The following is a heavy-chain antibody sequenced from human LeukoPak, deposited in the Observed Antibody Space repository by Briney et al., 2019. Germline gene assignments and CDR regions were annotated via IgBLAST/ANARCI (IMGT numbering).Heavy chain of an antibody. CDR2: ISAYNGNT. CDR3: ARGRSIAVAGHGFDI. Sequence: ASVKVSCKASGYTFTSYGISWVRQAPGQGLEWMGWISAYNGNTNYAQQLQGRVTMTTDPSTSTAYMELRRLTSDDTAVYYCARGRSIAVAGHGFDIWGQGTMVTVSS. V-gene: IGHV1-18*01. D-gene: IGHD6-19*01. CDR1: GYTFTSYG. J-gene: IGHJ3*02.